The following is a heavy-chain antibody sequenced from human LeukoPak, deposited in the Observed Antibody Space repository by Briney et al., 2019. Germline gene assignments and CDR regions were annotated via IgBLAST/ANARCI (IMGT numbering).Heavy chain of an antibody. V-gene: IGHV4-59*08. CDR1: GGSISSYY. CDR3: ARHDGATIFDY. Sequence: ASETLSLTCTVSGGSISSYYWSWIRQPPGKGLEWIGHMYNSGSTNYNPSLKSRVTISVDTSKNQFSLKLSSVTAADTAVYYCARHDGATIFDYWGQGTLVTVSS. CDR2: MYNSGST. J-gene: IGHJ4*02. D-gene: IGHD5-24*01.